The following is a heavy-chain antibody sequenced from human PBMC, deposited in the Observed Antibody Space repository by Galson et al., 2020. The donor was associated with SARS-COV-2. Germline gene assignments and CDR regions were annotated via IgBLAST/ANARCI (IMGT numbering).Heavy chain of an antibody. V-gene: IGHV4-31*03. CDR2: IHYSGNT. J-gene: IGHJ4*02. Sequence: TSETRSLTCTVSGGSISSGGYSWNWIRQHPGKGLEWIGYIHYSGNTYYSPSLKSRVSISVDTAKNQFSLKLSSVTVADTAVYYCARGSIRFLEAYWGQGTPVTVSS. CDR1: GGSISSGGYS. CDR3: ARGSIRFLEAY. D-gene: IGHD3-3*01.